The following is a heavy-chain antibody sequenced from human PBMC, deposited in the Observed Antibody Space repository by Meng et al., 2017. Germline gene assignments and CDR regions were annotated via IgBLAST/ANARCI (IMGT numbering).Heavy chain of an antibody. CDR3: ARTIFGVVTLSYYFDY. V-gene: IGHV2-70*01. D-gene: IGHD3-3*01. Sequence: SGPTLVKPTQTLTLTCTFSGFSLSTSGMCVSWIRQPPGKALEWRALIDWDDDKYYSTSLKTRLTISKDTSKNQVVLTMTNMDPVDTATYYCARTIFGVVTLSYYFDYWGQGTLVTVSS. CDR2: IDWDDDK. CDR1: GFSLSTSGMC. J-gene: IGHJ4*02.